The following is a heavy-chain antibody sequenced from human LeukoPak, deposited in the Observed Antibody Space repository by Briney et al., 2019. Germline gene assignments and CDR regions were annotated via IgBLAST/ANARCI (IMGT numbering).Heavy chain of an antibody. CDR3: AKDDYGDYVPGY. CDR2: ITSDGSNI. D-gene: IGHD4-17*01. J-gene: IGHJ4*02. CDR1: GFTFSNFW. V-gene: IGHV3-74*01. Sequence: GGSLRLSCAASGFTFSNFWLHWVRQAPGKGLEWVSRITSDGSNINYADSVQGRFTISRDNAKNTLYLQMNSLRAEDTAVYYCAKDDYGDYVPGYWGQGTLVTVSS.